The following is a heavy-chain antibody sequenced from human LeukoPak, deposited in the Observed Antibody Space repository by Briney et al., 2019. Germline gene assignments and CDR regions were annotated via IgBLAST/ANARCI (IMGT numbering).Heavy chain of an antibody. V-gene: IGHV3-74*01. CDR2: INIDGSST. J-gene: IGHJ4*02. CDR3: ARGWVEKDY. Sequence: PGGSLRLSCAASGFSFSDYWMNWVRQAPGEGLVWVSRINIDGSSTSYADSVKGRFTISRDNAKNTLYLQMNSLRAEDTAVYYCARGWVEKDYWGQGTLVTVSS. CDR1: GFSFSDYW. D-gene: IGHD2-15*01.